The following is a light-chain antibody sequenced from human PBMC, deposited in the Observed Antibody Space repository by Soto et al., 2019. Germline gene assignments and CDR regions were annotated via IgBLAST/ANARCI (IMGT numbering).Light chain of an antibody. CDR1: QSISTY. CDR2: AAS. Sequence: DIQMTQAPSSLSASVGHRATITCRPIQSISTYLTWYQQKPGKAPKLLIYAASVLETGVPSRFSGSGSGTDFTLTISNMQTEDFATYYCQQSYSSPPYTFGQGTKVDIK. CDR3: QQSYSSPPYT. J-gene: IGKJ2*01. V-gene: IGKV1-39*01.